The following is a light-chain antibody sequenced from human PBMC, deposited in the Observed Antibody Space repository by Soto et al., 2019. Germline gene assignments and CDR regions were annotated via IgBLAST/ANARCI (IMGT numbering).Light chain of an antibody. CDR1: SSNIGSEY. CDR3: AARDDSLSGQWV. J-gene: IGLJ3*02. CDR2: RNN. Sequence: QSLLTQPPSASGTPGQRGTISFSGSSSNIGSEYVVWYQHLPGTAPKLLIYRNNQRPSRVPDRFAGSKSGTSASLAISGLRSEDEADYYCAARDDSLSGQWVVGGGTKLTVL. V-gene: IGLV1-47*01.